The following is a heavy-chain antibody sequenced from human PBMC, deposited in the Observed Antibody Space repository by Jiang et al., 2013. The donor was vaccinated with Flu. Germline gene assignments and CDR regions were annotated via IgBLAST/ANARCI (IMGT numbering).Heavy chain of an antibody. CDR3: ARRAVAATSFGFDS. V-gene: IGHV4-59*08. CDR2: VYYSGST. CDR1: GGAISIYY. J-gene: IGHJ4*02. D-gene: IGHD6-19*01. Sequence: GPGLVKPSETLSLTCTVSGGAISIYYWNWIRQPPGKGLEWIGYVYYSGSTYYNPSLKSRVTMSIDTSKNQFSLKLTSVTAADTAVYYCARRAVAATSFGFDSWGQGTLVHRLL.